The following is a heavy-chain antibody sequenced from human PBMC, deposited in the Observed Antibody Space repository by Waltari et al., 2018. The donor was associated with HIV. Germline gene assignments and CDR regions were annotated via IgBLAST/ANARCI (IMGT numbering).Heavy chain of an antibody. CDR1: GGSISSYY. J-gene: IGHJ4*02. V-gene: IGHV4-59*01. Sequence: QVQLQESGPGLVKPSETLSLTCTVSGGSISSYYWSWIRQPPGKGLEWIGYIYYSGSTNYNPSLKSRVTISVDTSKNQFSLKLSSVTAADTAVYYCARDHRITMVRGVPSYFDYWGQGTLVTVSS. CDR3: ARDHRITMVRGVPSYFDY. CDR2: IYYSGST. D-gene: IGHD3-10*01.